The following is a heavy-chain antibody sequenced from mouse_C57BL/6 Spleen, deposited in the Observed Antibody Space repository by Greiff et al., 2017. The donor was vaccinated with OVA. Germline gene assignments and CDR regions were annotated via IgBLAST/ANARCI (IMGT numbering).Heavy chain of an antibody. CDR1: GFSLTSYG. J-gene: IGHJ4*01. D-gene: IGHD1-1*01. CDR2: IWGVGST. V-gene: IGHV2-6*01. CDR3: ARAGLYGSSYSAMDY. Sequence: LVAPSQSLSITCPVSGFSLTSYGVDWVRQSPGKGLEWLGVIWGVGSTNYNSALKSRLSISKDNSKSQVFLKMNSLQTDDTAMYYCARAGLYGSSYSAMDYWGQGTSVTVSS.